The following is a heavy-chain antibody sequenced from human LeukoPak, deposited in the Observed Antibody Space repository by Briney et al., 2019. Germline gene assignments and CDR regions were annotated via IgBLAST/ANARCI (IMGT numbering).Heavy chain of an antibody. J-gene: IGHJ4*02. D-gene: IGHD2-21*01. CDR1: GFTFSSYE. CDR2: ISSSGTPI. V-gene: IGHV3-48*03. Sequence: PGGSLRLSCAASGFTFSSYEMNWVRQAPGKGLEWVSYISSSGTPIHYADSVKGRFTISRDNAKNSLFLQMNSLRAEDTAVYYCARGKTACGGDCYDSWGQGTLVTVSS. CDR3: ARGKTACGGDCYDS.